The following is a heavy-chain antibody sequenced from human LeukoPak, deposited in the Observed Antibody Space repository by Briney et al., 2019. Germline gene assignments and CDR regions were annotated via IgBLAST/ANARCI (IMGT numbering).Heavy chain of an antibody. V-gene: IGHV3-33*01. CDR2: IWYDGSNK. CDR3: ARDQCSSTSCSQSFDY. J-gene: IGHJ4*02. CDR1: GFTFSSYG. D-gene: IGHD2-2*01. Sequence: GGSLRLSCAASGFTFSSYGMHWVRQAPGKGLEWVAVIWYDGSNKYYADSVKGRFTISRDNSKNTLYLQMNSLRAEDTAVYYCARDQCSSTSCSQSFDYWGQGTLVTASS.